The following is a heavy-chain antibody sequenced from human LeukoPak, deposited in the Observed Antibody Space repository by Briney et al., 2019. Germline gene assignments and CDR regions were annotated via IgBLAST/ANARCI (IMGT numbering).Heavy chain of an antibody. CDR3: AKDRDGYNEFDY. CDR2: ISGSGGST. D-gene: IGHD5-24*01. J-gene: IGHJ4*02. CDR1: GFTFSSYA. Sequence: PGGSLRLSCAASGFTFSSYAMSWVRQAPGKGLEWVSAISGSGGSTYYADSVKGRFTISRDNSKNTLYLQMNSLRAEGTAVYYCAKDRDGYNEFDYWGQGTLVTVSS. V-gene: IGHV3-23*01.